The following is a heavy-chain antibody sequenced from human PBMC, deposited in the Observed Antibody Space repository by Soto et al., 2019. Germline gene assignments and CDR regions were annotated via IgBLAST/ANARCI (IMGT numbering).Heavy chain of an antibody. CDR2: IGSSDNII. CDR3: ARDLGYYESSGYFDY. D-gene: IGHD3-22*01. CDR1: GFTFSDYY. J-gene: IGHJ4*02. Sequence: QVQLVESGGGLDKPGGSLRLSCAASGFTFSDYYMSWIRQAPGKGLEWVSYIGSSDNIIYYADSVKGRFTTSRDNAKNSLYLQMNSLRAEDTAVYYCARDLGYYESSGYFDYWGQGTLVTVTS. V-gene: IGHV3-11*01.